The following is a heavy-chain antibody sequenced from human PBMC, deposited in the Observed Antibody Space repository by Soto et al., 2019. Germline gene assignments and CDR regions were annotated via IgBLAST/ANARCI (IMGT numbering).Heavy chain of an antibody. J-gene: IGHJ5*02. CDR1: GGSITPYY. V-gene: IGHV4-59*08. CDR3: ARLGGFYQALDT. D-gene: IGHD3-22*01. CDR2: IYFAGTT. Sequence: QVQLQESGPGLVKPSETLSLTCSVSGGSITPYYWSWIRQAPGKGLEWIGYIYFAGTTTYNPSPKSRVTMSVDTSENQFSLKLTSVTAADTAVYYCARLGGFYQALDTWGQGTLVTVSS.